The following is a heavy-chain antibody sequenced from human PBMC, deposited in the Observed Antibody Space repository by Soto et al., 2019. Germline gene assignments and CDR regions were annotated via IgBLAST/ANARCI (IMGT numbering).Heavy chain of an antibody. J-gene: IGHJ3*02. V-gene: IGHV3-48*02. D-gene: IGHD6-19*01. Sequence: GGSLRLSCAASGFTFSSYSMNWVRQAPGKGLEWLSYISSSSSTIYYADSVKGRFTISRDSVKNSLYLQMNSLRDEDTAVYYCARGLYSSGWYNAFDICGQGTMVTV. CDR3: ARGLYSSGWYNAFDI. CDR1: GFTFSSYS. CDR2: ISSSSSTI.